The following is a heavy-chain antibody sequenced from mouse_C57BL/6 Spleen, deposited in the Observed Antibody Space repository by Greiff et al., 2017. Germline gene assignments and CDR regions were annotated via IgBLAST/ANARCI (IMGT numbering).Heavy chain of an antibody. J-gene: IGHJ4*01. D-gene: IGHD1-1*01. CDR2: ISSGGDYI. Sequence: EVQLVESGEGLVKPGGSLKLSCAASGFTFSSYAMSWVRQTPEKRLEWVAYISSGGDYIYYADTVKGRFTISRDNARNTKYLQMSSLKSEDTAMYYCTSGSTVVATYYAMDYWGQGTSVTVSS. V-gene: IGHV5-9-1*02. CDR3: TSGSTVVATYYAMDY. CDR1: GFTFSSYA.